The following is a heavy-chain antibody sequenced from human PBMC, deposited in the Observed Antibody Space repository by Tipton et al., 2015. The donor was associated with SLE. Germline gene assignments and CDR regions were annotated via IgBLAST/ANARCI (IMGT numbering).Heavy chain of an antibody. CDR1: GGSLTDHY. CDR2: INSRGSA. Sequence: TLSLTCAVYGGSLTDHYWSWIRQSPGTGLECIGEINSRGSANYHPSLKSRATVSVDTSKNQFSLKLSSVTAADTAVYYCARAGRYYDFWSGGYYYYGMDVWGQGTTVTVSS. J-gene: IGHJ6*02. CDR3: ARAGRYYDFWSGGYYYYGMDV. D-gene: IGHD3-3*01. V-gene: IGHV4-34*01.